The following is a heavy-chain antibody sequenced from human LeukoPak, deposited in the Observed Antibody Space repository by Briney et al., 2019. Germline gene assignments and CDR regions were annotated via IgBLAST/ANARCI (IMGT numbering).Heavy chain of an antibody. Sequence: PGGSLRLSCAASGFTFSGYGMNWVRQAPGKGLEWVAFIRYGESNKYYVDSVKGRFTISRDNAENTLELQMNSLRAEDTAVYYCASFHVWENSFVFHWGQGTLVSVSS. CDR2: IRYGESNK. J-gene: IGHJ4*02. V-gene: IGHV3-30*02. D-gene: IGHD1-26*01. CDR3: ASFHVWENSFVFH. CDR1: GFTFSGYG.